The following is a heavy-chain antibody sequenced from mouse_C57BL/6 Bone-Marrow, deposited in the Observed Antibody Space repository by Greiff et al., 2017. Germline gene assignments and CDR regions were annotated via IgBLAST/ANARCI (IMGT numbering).Heavy chain of an antibody. CDR1: GYTFTSYT. CDR2: INPSSGYT. V-gene: IGHV1-4*01. J-gene: IGHJ3*01. Sequence: QVQLQQSGAELARPGASVKMSCKASGYTFTSYTMHWVKQRPGEGLEWIGYINPSSGYTKYNQKFKDKATLTADKSSSTAYMQLSSLTSDDSAVYYCARLGRFAYWGQGTLVTVSA. CDR3: ARLGRFAY.